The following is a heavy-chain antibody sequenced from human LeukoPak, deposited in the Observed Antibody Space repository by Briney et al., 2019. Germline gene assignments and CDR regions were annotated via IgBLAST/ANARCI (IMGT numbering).Heavy chain of an antibody. CDR2: IYYSGST. CDR3: ARDSIYSGIDY. CDR1: GGSISSGGYY. D-gene: IGHD1-26*01. J-gene: IGHJ4*02. Sequence: PSETLSLTCTVSGGSISSGGYYWSWIRQHPGKGLEWIGYIYYSGSTYYNPSLKSRVTISVDTSKNQFSLKLSSVTAADTAVYYCARDSIYSGIDYWGQGTLVTVSS. V-gene: IGHV4-31*03.